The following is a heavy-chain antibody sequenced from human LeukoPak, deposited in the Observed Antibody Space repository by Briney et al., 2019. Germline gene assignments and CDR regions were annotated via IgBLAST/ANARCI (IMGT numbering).Heavy chain of an antibody. CDR3: ARDINRYGGNSVEAFDI. Sequence: SQTLSLTCAISGDSVSSNSAAWNWIRQSPSRGLEWLGRTYYRSKWYNDYAISVKSRITINPDTSKNQFSQQLTSVTPEDTAVYYCARDINRYGGNSVEAFDIWGQGTMVTVSS. V-gene: IGHV6-1*01. CDR1: GDSVSSNSAA. D-gene: IGHD4-23*01. J-gene: IGHJ3*02. CDR2: TYYRSKWYN.